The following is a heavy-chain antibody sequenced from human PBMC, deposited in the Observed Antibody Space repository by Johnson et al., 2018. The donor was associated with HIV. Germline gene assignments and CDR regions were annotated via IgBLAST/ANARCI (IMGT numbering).Heavy chain of an antibody. CDR2: INSKTDGVTS. Sequence: VQLVESGGGLVKPGGSLRLSCAPSGFTFSDYYMSWVRQAPGKGLEWVGRINSKTDGVTSDYAAPVKGRFTISRDDSKNTLYLQMNSLKTEDTAVYYCTTCSRSGAFDIWGQGTMVTVSS. D-gene: IGHD6-13*01. J-gene: IGHJ3*02. CDR1: GFTFSDYY. CDR3: TTCSRSGAFDI. V-gene: IGHV3-15*01.